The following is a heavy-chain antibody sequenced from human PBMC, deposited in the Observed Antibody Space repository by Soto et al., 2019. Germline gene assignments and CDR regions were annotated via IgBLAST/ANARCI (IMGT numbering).Heavy chain of an antibody. CDR3: ARAGHYYDSSSSAT. CDR1: GYTFSTYG. D-gene: IGHD3-22*01. CDR2: ISANKGKT. J-gene: IGHJ5*02. Sequence: QVKLVQSGAQVKKPGTSMKVSCKASGYTFSTYGISWIRQAPGQGLEWMGWISANKGKTNYEQTLQARFTMTTDTSTKTAYLELRSLKSDDTAVYYCARAGHYYDSSSSATWGQGTLVTVSS. V-gene: IGHV1-18*01.